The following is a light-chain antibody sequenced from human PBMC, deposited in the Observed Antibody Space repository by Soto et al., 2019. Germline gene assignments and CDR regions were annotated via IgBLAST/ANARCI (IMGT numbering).Light chain of an antibody. J-gene: IGLJ1*01. V-gene: IGLV2-14*03. Sequence: QSALTQPASVSGSHGQSITISCTGTSGDVGAYNFVSWYQQHPGKATKLIVYHVIDRPSGFSSRFSGSKSGNSASLTISGLHAEDEADYYCSSYAGSDTFVFGTGTKLTVL. CDR2: HVI. CDR3: SSYAGSDTFV. CDR1: SGDVGAYNF.